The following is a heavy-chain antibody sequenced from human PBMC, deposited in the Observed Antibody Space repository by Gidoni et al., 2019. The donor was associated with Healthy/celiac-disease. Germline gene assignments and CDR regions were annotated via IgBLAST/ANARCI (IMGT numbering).Heavy chain of an antibody. CDR3: ARDCDGDQPYYYYYYGMDV. V-gene: IGHV3-48*03. D-gene: IGHD4-17*01. CDR2: ISSSVSTI. Sequence: VQLVESGGGLVQPGGSLRLSCAASGFTFSSYELNWVRQAPGKGLEWVSYISSSVSTIYYADSVKGRFTISRDNAKNSLYRQMNSLRAEDTAVYYCARDCDGDQPYYYYYYGMDVWGQGTTVTVSS. CDR1: GFTFSSYE. J-gene: IGHJ6*02.